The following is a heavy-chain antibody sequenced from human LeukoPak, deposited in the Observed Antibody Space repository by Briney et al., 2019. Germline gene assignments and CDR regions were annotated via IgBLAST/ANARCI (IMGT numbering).Heavy chain of an antibody. CDR2: IWYDGSNK. V-gene: IGHV3-33*01. CDR1: GLTFSSYG. CDR3: ARVGLYDFWSGYPGHDAFDI. Sequence: GGSLRLSCAASGLTFSSYGMHWVRQAPGKGLEWVAVIWYDGSNKYYADSVKGRFTISRDNSKNTLYLQMNSLRAEDTAVYYCARVGLYDFWSGYPGHDAFDIWGQGTMVTVSS. J-gene: IGHJ3*02. D-gene: IGHD3-3*01.